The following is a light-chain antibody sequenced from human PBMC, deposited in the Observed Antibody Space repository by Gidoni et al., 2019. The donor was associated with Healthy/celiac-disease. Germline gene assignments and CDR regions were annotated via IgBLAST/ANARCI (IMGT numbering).Light chain of an antibody. Sequence: DIQMTQSPSSLSASVGDRVTITCRASQSISSYLNWYQQQPGKAPKLLIYAAYSLHSGVPSRFSGSGSGTDFTLTISSLQPEDFATYYCQQSYSTPRTFGQGTKVEIK. V-gene: IGKV1-39*01. CDR1: QSISSY. CDR2: AAY. J-gene: IGKJ1*01. CDR3: QQSYSTPRT.